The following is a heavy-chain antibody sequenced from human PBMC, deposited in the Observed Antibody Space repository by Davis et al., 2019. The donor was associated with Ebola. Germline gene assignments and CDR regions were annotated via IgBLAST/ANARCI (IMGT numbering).Heavy chain of an antibody. J-gene: IGHJ5*02. D-gene: IGHD2/OR15-2a*01. CDR2: MNPHTGYT. CDR1: GYTFSVYD. V-gene: IGHV1-8*01. CDR3: ARGLMDSAAFRAGWFDP. Sequence: AASVTVSCKASGYTFSVYDFNWVRQAAGQGLEWIGWMNPHTGYTGYAQKFQGRVTMTRNSSINTAYMELRGLRSDDTAVYYCARGLMDSAAFRAGWFDPWGQGTAVTVS.